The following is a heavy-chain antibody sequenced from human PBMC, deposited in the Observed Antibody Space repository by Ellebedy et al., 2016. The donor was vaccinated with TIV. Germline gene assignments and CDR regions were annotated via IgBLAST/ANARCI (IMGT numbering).Heavy chain of an antibody. J-gene: IGHJ6*02. CDR1: RGSFSRHA. CDR2: IIPILCIA. CDR3: ARTGVVGATYGMYV. D-gene: IGHD2-21*01. V-gene: IGHV1-69*04. Sequence: SVKVSCKASRGSFSRHAICWGRQPPGRGLEWMGRIIPILCIANYAQKFQGRVTLTADKSTSTAYMELSSLRSEDTAVYYCARTGVVGATYGMYVWGQGTTVTVSS.